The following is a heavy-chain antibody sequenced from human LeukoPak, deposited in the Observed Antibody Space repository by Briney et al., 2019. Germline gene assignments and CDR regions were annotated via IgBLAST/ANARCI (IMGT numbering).Heavy chain of an antibody. Sequence: SGTLSLTCTVSGGSISSSSYYWGWIRQPPGKGLEWIGSIFYRGSTYYNPSLKSRVTISVDTSKNQFSLKLSSVTAADTAVYYCASHKGAHDAFDIWGQGTMVTVSS. CDR3: ASHKGAHDAFDI. CDR1: GGSISSSSYY. D-gene: IGHD3-16*01. V-gene: IGHV4-39*07. CDR2: IFYRGST. J-gene: IGHJ3*02.